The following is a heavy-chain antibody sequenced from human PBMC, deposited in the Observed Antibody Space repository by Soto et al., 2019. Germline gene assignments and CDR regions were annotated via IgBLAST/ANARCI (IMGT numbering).Heavy chain of an antibody. J-gene: IGHJ4*02. V-gene: IGHV3-7*04. CDR3: ARVRCYDTVDY. D-gene: IGHD3-22*01. CDR1: GFTFSRYW. CDR2: IGGDGSAK. Sequence: EVQLVESGGDLVQPGGSLRICCVASGFTFSRYWMSWVRQAPGKGLEWVANIGGDGSAKDSVEGRIIISRDNTKNSLYLQMNSLRADDSALYSCARVRCYDTVDYWGQGTLVTVSS.